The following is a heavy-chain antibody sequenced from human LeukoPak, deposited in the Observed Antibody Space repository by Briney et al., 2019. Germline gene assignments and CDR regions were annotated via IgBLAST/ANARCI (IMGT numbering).Heavy chain of an antibody. CDR1: GFTFSSYA. D-gene: IGHD3-10*01. CDR2: ISGSGGST. CDR3: AKDSLQYYYGSGTPVGFDP. J-gene: IGHJ5*02. Sequence: PGGSLRLSCAASGFTFSSYAMSWVRQAPGKGLEWVSAISGSGGSTYYADSVKGRFTISRDNSKNTLYLQMNSLRAEDTAVYYCAKDSLQYYYGSGTPVGFDPWGQGTLVTASS. V-gene: IGHV3-23*01.